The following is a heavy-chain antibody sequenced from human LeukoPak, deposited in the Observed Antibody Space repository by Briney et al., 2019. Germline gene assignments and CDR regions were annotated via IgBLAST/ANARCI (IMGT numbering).Heavy chain of an antibody. V-gene: IGHV3-66*01. J-gene: IGHJ4*02. CDR2: IYSGGST. CDR3: ARAPGVVRGVPYYYFDY. Sequence: GGSLRLSCAASGFTVSNNYMSWVRQAPGKGLEWVSVIYSGGSTYYADSVKGRFTISRDNFKNTLYLQMNSLRAEDTAVYYCARAPGVVRGVPYYYFDYWGQGTLVTVSS. D-gene: IGHD3-10*01. CDR1: GFTVSNNY.